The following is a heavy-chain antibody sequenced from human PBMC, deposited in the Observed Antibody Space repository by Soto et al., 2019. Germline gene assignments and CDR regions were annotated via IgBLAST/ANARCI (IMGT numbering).Heavy chain of an antibody. J-gene: IGHJ6*02. CDR1: GASISSYNY. CDR2: IIYSGDI. V-gene: IGHV4-38-2*01. CDR3: ARVGWFGELSFPYYYGMDV. D-gene: IGHD3-10*01. Sequence: SETLSLTCDVSGASISSYNYWGWFRQPPGKGLEWIGSIIYSGDIMYNPSLQSRLTLFVDTSKNQFSLKLSSVTAADTAVYYCARVGWFGELSFPYYYGMDVWGQGTTVTVSS.